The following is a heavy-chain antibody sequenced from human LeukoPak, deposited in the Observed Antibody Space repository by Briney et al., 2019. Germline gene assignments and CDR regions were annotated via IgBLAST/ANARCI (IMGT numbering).Heavy chain of an antibody. V-gene: IGHV3-23*01. CDR3: ARGKSYGDYYYYMDV. D-gene: IGHD4-17*01. CDR1: GFTFSSYG. CDR2: ISGSGGST. J-gene: IGHJ6*03. Sequence: GGTLRLSCAASGFTFSSYGMSWVRQAPGKGLEWVSAISGSGGSTYYADSVKGRFTISRDNSKNTLYLQMNSLRAEDTAVYYCARGKSYGDYYYYMDVWGKGTTVTVSS.